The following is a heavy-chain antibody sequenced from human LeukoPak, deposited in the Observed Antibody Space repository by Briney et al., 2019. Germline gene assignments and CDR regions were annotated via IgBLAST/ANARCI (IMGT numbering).Heavy chain of an antibody. CDR1: GFTVSNNY. Sequence: PGGSLRLSCTASGFTVSNNYMSWVRQAPGKGLEWVSISYSDSNTNYADSVKGRFTISRDTSQNTLPPQMNSLRAEDTAVYYCVRKNRDFNAAFDIWGQGTVVTVSS. CDR2: SYSDSNT. V-gene: IGHV3-53*01. D-gene: IGHD1-14*01. J-gene: IGHJ3*02. CDR3: VRKNRDFNAAFDI.